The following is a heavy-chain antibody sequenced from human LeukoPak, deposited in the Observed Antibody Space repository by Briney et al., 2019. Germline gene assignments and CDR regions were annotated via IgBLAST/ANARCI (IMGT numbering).Heavy chain of an antibody. D-gene: IGHD3-22*01. V-gene: IGHV3-9*01. Sequence: SGGSLRLSCAASGFTFDDYAMHWVRQAPGKGLEWVSGISWNSGSIGYADSVKGRFTISRDNAKNSLYLQMNSLRAEDTALYYCAKDSYYDSSGYPDYWGQGTLVTASS. CDR1: GFTFDDYA. J-gene: IGHJ4*02. CDR2: ISWNSGSI. CDR3: AKDSYYDSSGYPDY.